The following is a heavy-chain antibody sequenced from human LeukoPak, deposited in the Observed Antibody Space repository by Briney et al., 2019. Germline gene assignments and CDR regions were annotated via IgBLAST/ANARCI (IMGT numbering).Heavy chain of an antibody. V-gene: IGHV3-33*08. Sequence: PGGSLRLSCAASGFTFSSYGMHWVRQAPGKGLEWVAVIWYGGSNKYYADSVKGRFTISRDNSKNTLYLQMNSLRAEDTAVYYCARDLRLPYFDYWGQGTLVTVSS. CDR1: GFTFSSYG. CDR3: ARDLRLPYFDY. J-gene: IGHJ4*02. D-gene: IGHD5-18*01. CDR2: IWYGGSNK.